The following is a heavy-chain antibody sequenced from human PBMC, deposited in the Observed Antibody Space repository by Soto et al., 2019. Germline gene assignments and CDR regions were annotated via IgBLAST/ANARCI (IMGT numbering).Heavy chain of an antibody. Sequence: QVQLVQSGVEVKKPGASVKVSCKASGYTFNSFGITWVRQAPGQGLEWMGWISGNNGNTNYAQKFQGRVTMTRDTPTSTAHMELRSLRSDDTAVYYCARAGFRAEDFDYWGQGTLVTVSS. D-gene: IGHD6-19*01. CDR2: ISGNNGNT. J-gene: IGHJ4*02. V-gene: IGHV1-18*01. CDR1: GYTFNSFG. CDR3: ARAGFRAEDFDY.